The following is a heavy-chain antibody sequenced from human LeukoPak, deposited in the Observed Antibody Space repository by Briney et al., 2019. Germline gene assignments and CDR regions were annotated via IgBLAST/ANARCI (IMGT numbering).Heavy chain of an antibody. V-gene: IGHV4-59*11. Sequence: SETLCLTCTASGCSISSHYWSWIRQPPGKGLEWIGYIYYSGSTNYNPSLKSRVTISVDTSKNQFSLKLSSVTAADTAVYYCARVQVDTAMLDYYYYMDVWGKGTTVTVSS. CDR1: GCSISSHY. J-gene: IGHJ6*03. CDR3: ARVQVDTAMLDYYYYMDV. CDR2: IYYSGST. D-gene: IGHD5-18*01.